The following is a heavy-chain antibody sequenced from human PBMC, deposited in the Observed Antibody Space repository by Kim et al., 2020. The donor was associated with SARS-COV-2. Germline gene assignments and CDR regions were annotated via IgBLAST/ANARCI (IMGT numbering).Heavy chain of an antibody. D-gene: IGHD3-10*01. Sequence: GGSLRLSCAASGFTFRSYAMNWVRQTPGKGLEWVSYISTSGTTIYYADSVKGRFTISRDNAKNSLYLQMNSQRAEDTAIYYCARVYYSFDYWGQGTLVTV. CDR2: ISTSGTTI. J-gene: IGHJ4*02. CDR3: ARVYYSFDY. V-gene: IGHV3-48*03. CDR1: GFTFRSYA.